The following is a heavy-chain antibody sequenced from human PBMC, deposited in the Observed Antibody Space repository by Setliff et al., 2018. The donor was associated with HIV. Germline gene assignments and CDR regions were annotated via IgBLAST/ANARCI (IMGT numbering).Heavy chain of an antibody. Sequence: SVKVSCKASGYTFTSSDISWVRQAPGQRLEWIGWIVVGSGNTNYAQKFQERVTITRDMSTNTAYMELSSLRFEDAAVYYCAAGNYGDYGRFDYWGQGTLVTVSS. CDR1: GYTFTSSD. CDR2: IVVGSGNT. D-gene: IGHD4-17*01. CDR3: AAGNYGDYGRFDY. J-gene: IGHJ4*02. V-gene: IGHV1-58*02.